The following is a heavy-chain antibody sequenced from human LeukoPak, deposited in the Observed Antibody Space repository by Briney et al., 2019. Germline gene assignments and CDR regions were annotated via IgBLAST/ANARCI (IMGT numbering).Heavy chain of an antibody. CDR3: ATRVIDTYYYYYMDV. Sequence: SVKVSCKASGGTFSSYAISWVRQAPGQGLEWMGRIIPIFGTANYAQKFQGRVTITTDESTSTAYLELSSLRSEDTAVYYCATRVIDTYYYYYMDVWGKGTTVTVSS. V-gene: IGHV1-69*05. D-gene: IGHD2-21*01. CDR2: IIPIFGTA. J-gene: IGHJ6*03. CDR1: GGTFSSYA.